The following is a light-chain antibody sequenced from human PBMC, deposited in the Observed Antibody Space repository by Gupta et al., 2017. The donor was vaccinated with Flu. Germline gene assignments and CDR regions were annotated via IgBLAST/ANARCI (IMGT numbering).Light chain of an antibody. CDR3: QSYDSRLSGSRV. CDR2: GNF. CDR1: SSNIGAGYD. Sequence: SVLTQPTSVSGAPGKRVTFSCTGSSSNIGAGYDVHWYQQLPGTTPKLLIYGNFNRPSGVPDRFSGSNSGTSASLAITGLQSEDEAEYYCQSYDSRLSGSRVFGTGTKVTVL. V-gene: IGLV1-40*01. J-gene: IGLJ1*01.